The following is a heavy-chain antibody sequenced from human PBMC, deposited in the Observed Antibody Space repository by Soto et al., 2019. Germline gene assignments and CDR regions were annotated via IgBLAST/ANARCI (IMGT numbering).Heavy chain of an antibody. J-gene: IGHJ5*02. CDR1: GGSISGYD. Sequence: SETLSLTCTVSGGSISGYDWSWIRQPPGKGLEWIGYIYYSGSTNYNPSLKSRVTISVDTSKNQFSLKLSSVTAADTAVYYCARGHLYVSSRVDWFDPWGQGTLVTVSS. CDR3: ARGHLYVSSRVDWFDP. V-gene: IGHV4-59*01. CDR2: IYYSGST. D-gene: IGHD6-13*01.